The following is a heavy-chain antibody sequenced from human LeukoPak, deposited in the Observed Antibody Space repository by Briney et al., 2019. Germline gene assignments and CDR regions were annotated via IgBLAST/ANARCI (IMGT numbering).Heavy chain of an antibody. J-gene: IGHJ4*02. D-gene: IGHD3-10*01. CDR2: VSSDGANN. CDR1: GFTFSSYS. V-gene: IGHV3-30-3*01. Sequence: GGSLRLSCAASGFTFSSYSMHWLRQAPGKAREGVAVVSSDGANNYYIDSVKGRLIISRDDSKNTLYLQMNSLRPDDTALYLCARVRTPEGALDFWGRGTLVTVSS. CDR3: ARVRTPEGALDF.